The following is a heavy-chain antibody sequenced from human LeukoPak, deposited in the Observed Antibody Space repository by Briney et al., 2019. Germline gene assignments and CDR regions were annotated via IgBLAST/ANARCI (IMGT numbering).Heavy chain of an antibody. Sequence: GGSLRLSCAASGFTFSTYAMHWVRQAPGKGLEWVGRIKSKTDGGTTDYAAPVKGRFTISRDDSKNTLYLQMNSLKTEDTAVYYCTTPLPSYDILTGYYKTYDYWGQGTLVTVSS. J-gene: IGHJ4*02. V-gene: IGHV3-15*01. D-gene: IGHD3-9*01. CDR3: TTPLPSYDILTGYYKTYDY. CDR2: IKSKTDGGTT. CDR1: GFTFSTYA.